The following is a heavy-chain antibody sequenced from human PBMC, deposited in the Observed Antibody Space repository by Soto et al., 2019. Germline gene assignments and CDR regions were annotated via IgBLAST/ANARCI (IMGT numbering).Heavy chain of an antibody. D-gene: IGHD1-1*01. J-gene: IGHJ4*02. V-gene: IGHV5-10-1*01. CDR3: AIVTAETAYHYFDF. Sequence: LKISCKGSGYKFTNYWLSWVRQTPGKGLEWMGRIDPSDSYINYSPSFRGHVTISIDESISTAHLQWSSLKASDTATYYCAIVTAETAYHYFDFWGQGTLVTVSS. CDR1: GYKFTNYW. CDR2: IDPSDSYI.